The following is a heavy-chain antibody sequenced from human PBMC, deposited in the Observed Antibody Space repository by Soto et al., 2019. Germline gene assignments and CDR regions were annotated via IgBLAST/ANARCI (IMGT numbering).Heavy chain of an antibody. D-gene: IGHD3-16*01. CDR1: GGSFSGYY. J-gene: IGHJ4*02. Sequence: QVQLQQWGAGLLKPSETLSPTCAVYGGSFSGYYWSWIGQPPGKGLEWIGEINHSGSTNYNPSLKSRVTISVDTSKNQFSLKLSSVTAADTAVYYCARGLRPESFDYWGQGTLVTVSS. CDR3: ARGLRPESFDY. V-gene: IGHV4-34*01. CDR2: INHSGST.